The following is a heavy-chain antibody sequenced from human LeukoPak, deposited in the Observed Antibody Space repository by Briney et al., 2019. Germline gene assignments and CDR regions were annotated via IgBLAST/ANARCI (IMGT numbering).Heavy chain of an antibody. V-gene: IGHV3-23*01. CDR2: ISDSGART. J-gene: IGHJ6*03. Sequence: GGSLRLSCAASGFTFSSYAISWFRQAPEKGLELVSTISDSGARTFYADSVKGRFTISRDNSQNTLDLQMNSLRAEDTAIYYCAKNGDRGAYCSGGSCYPYYYYYIDVWGKGTTVTISS. D-gene: IGHD2-15*01. CDR3: AKNGDRGAYCSGGSCYPYYYYYIDV. CDR1: GFTFSSYA.